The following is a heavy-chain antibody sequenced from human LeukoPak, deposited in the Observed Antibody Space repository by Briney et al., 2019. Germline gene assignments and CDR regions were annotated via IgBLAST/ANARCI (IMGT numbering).Heavy chain of an antibody. Sequence: GGSLRLSCAASGFLFNSYSMTWVRQAPGKGLEWVSYISTGSLTLHYADSVKGRFTISRDNAQNSLYLQMNSLRVEDTAVYYCAKDPYIVVVPYWGQGTLVTVSS. D-gene: IGHD2-2*01. CDR2: ISTGSLTL. J-gene: IGHJ4*02. CDR3: AKDPYIVVVPY. V-gene: IGHV3-48*04. CDR1: GFLFNSYS.